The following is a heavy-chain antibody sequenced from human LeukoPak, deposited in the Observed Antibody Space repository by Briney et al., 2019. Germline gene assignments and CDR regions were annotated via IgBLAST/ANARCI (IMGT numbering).Heavy chain of an antibody. CDR3: ARDYSSGWYYFDY. CDR1: GFTFSSYA. J-gene: IGHJ4*02. Sequence: GVLRLSCAASGFTFSSYAMSWVRPAPGKGPEWVSAISGSGGSTYYADSVKGRFTISRDNSKNTLYLQMNSLRAEDTAVYYCARDYSSGWYYFDYWGQGTLVTVSS. CDR2: ISGSGGST. D-gene: IGHD6-19*01. V-gene: IGHV3-23*01.